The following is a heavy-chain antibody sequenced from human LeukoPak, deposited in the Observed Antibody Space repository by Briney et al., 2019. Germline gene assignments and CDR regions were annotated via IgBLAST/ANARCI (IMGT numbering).Heavy chain of an antibody. CDR1: GFTFSSFG. Sequence: GGSLRLSCAASGFTFSSFGIHWVRQAPGKGLEGVTFIRYDGNNINYADSVKGRFAISRDNSNNTVHLQINSLRSEDTAVYYCARDGRRNCSTLNCYIFSNWGQGTLVTVSS. CDR2: IRYDGNNI. V-gene: IGHV3-30*02. J-gene: IGHJ4*02. CDR3: ARDGRRNCSTLNCYIFSN. D-gene: IGHD2-2*01.